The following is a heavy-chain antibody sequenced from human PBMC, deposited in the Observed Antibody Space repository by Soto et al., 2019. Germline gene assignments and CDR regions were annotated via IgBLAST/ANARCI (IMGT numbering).Heavy chain of an antibody. D-gene: IGHD4-17*01. CDR3: ARSTVTSD. V-gene: IGHV3-48*03. Sequence: EVILVESGGGLARPGGSLRLSCATSGFSFSSFEMIWVRQAPGKGLEWISYISDSGWTMYYADSVKGRFTISRDNAKNSLYLQMSSLRVEDTALYYCARSTVTSDWGQGTQVTVSS. CDR2: ISDSGWTM. CDR1: GFSFSSFE. J-gene: IGHJ4*02.